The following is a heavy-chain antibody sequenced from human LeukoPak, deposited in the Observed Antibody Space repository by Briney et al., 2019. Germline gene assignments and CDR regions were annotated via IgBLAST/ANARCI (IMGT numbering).Heavy chain of an antibody. D-gene: IGHD3-9*01. J-gene: IGHJ4*02. V-gene: IGHV4-59*11. CDR3: ARQAAFDRSEGQFDY. Sequence: SETPSLTCTVSGGSISNHYWSWIRQPPGKGLEWIGYIYNSVTTNYNPSLKSRVTISVDTSKNQFSLKLTSVTAADTAVYYCARQAAFDRSEGQFDYWGQGTLVTVSS. CDR2: IYNSVTT. CDR1: GGSISNHY.